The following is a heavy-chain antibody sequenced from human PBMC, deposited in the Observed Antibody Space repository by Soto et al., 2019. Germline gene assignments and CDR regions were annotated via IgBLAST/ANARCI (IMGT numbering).Heavy chain of an antibody. D-gene: IGHD3-22*01. V-gene: IGHV3-64D*06. CDR2: ISSNGGST. Sequence: GSLRLSCSASGFTFSSYAMHWVRQAPGKGLEYVSGISSNGGSTNYADSVRGRFTISRDNSKNTLNLQMSSLRAEDTAAYYCVKDHYYYESSTFDYWGQGTLVTVSS. CDR1: GFTFSSYA. CDR3: VKDHYYYESSTFDY. J-gene: IGHJ4*02.